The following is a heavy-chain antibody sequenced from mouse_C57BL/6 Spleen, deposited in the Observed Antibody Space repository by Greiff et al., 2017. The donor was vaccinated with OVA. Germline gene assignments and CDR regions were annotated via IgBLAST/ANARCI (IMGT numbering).Heavy chain of an antibody. J-gene: IGHJ4*01. V-gene: IGHV1-64*01. D-gene: IGHD3-1*01. CDR1: GYTFTSYW. CDR2: IHPNSGST. CDR3: ATSGDCYSAMDY. Sequence: QVQLQQPGAELVKPGASVKLSCKASGYTFTSYWMHWVKQRPGQGLEWIGMIHPNSGSTNYNEKFKSKATLTVDKSSSTAYMQLSSLTSEDSAVYYCATSGDCYSAMDYWGQGTSVTVSS.